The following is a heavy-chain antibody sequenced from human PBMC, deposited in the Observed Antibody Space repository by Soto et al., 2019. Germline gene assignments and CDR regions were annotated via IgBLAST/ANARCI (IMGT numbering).Heavy chain of an antibody. CDR1: GDTFMNYA. Sequence: QVQLVQSGAEVAKPGSSVKVSCKASGDTFMNYAMSWVRQGPRQGLEWMGGITPLFGSPKYAQKFQDRVKITADESTSTVYMEVSSLRADDTGVYYCARGQVAGNFYYYGMDVWGQGTTVTVS. V-gene: IGHV1-69*01. D-gene: IGHD6-19*01. CDR2: ITPLFGSP. J-gene: IGHJ6*02. CDR3: ARGQVAGNFYYYGMDV.